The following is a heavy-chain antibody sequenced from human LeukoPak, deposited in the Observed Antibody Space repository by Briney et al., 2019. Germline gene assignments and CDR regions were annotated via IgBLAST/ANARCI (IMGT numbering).Heavy chain of an antibody. CDR2: ICHSGSP. J-gene: IGHJ4*02. Sequence: SETLSLTCAVSGGSISSNNWWGWVRQPPGKGLEWIGEICHSGSPNYNPSLKSRVTISVDKSRNHFSLNLSSVTAAVTAVYYCARVNINNWHSCDYWGQGTLVTVSS. CDR3: ARVNINNWHSCDY. V-gene: IGHV4-4*02. CDR1: GGSISSNNW. D-gene: IGHD1-1*01.